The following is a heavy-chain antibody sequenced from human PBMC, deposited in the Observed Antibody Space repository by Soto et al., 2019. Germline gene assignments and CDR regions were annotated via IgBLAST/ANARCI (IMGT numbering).Heavy chain of an antibody. Sequence: ASVKVSCKASGYTFTGYYMHWVRQAPGQELEWMGWINPNSGGTNYAQKFQGWVTMTRDTSISTAYMELSRLRSDDTAVYYCARGIHDSSGYYYHGMDVWGQGTTVTVSS. CDR1: GYTFTGYY. CDR2: INPNSGGT. D-gene: IGHD3-22*01. V-gene: IGHV1-2*04. CDR3: ARGIHDSSGYYYHGMDV. J-gene: IGHJ6*02.